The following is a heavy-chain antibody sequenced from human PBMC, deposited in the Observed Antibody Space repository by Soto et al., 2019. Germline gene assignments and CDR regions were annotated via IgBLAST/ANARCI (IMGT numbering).Heavy chain of an antibody. D-gene: IGHD3-3*01. CDR3: ARSEKTYYDFWSGKYNWFDP. CDR1: GYAFTSYY. Sequence: ASVTVSCQSSGYAFTSYYMHWVRQAPGQGLEWMGIINPSGGSTSYAQKFQGRVTMTRDTSTSTVYMELSSLRSEDTAVYYCARSEKTYYDFWSGKYNWFDPWGQGTLVTVSS. J-gene: IGHJ5*02. V-gene: IGHV1-46*03. CDR2: INPSGGST.